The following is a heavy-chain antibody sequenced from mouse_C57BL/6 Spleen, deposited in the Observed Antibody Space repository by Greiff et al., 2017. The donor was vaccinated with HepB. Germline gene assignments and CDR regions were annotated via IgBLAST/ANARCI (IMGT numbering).Heavy chain of an antibody. Sequence: QVQLKQSGAELVKPGASVKLSCKASGYTFTEYTIHWVKQRSGQGLEWIGWFYPGSGSIKYNEKFKDKATLTADKSSSTVYMELSRLTSEDSAVYFWARHPLITTVVPHYFDYWGQGTTLTVSS. V-gene: IGHV1-62-2*01. CDR2: FYPGSGSI. CDR3: ARHPLITTVVPHYFDY. D-gene: IGHD1-1*01. CDR1: GYTFTEYT. J-gene: IGHJ2*01.